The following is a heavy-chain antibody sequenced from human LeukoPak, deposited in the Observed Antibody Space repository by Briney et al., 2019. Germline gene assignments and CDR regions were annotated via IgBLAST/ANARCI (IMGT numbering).Heavy chain of an antibody. CDR1: GGSISSGGYY. J-gene: IGHJ4*02. D-gene: IGHD1-26*01. V-gene: IGHV4-31*03. CDR2: IYYSRST. Sequence: PSETLSLTCTVSGGSISSGGYYWSWIRQHPGKGLEWIGYIYYSRSTYYNPSLKSRVTISVDTSKNQFSLKLSSVTAADTAVYYCARVYSGGAAQVDYWGQGTLVTVSS. CDR3: ARVYSGGAAQVDY.